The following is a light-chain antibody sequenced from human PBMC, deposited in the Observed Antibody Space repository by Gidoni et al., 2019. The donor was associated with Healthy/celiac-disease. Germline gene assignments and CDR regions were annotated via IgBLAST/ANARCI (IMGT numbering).Light chain of an antibody. J-gene: IGKJ1*01. Sequence: EIVMTQSPATLSVSLGERATLSCRASQSVSSNLAGYQQKPGQAPRLLIYGASTRATGIPARFSGSGSGTEFTLNISSLQSEDFAVYYCQQYNNWPRTFGQGTKVEIK. CDR1: QSVSSN. CDR2: GAS. V-gene: IGKV3-15*01. CDR3: QQYNNWPRT.